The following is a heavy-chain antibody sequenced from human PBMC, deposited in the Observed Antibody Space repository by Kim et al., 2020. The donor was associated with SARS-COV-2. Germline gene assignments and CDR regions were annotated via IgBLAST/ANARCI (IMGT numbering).Heavy chain of an antibody. J-gene: IGHJ6*02. CDR3: ARGGCSGGSCHQYYYYYYGMDV. CDR2: MNPNSGNT. CDR1: GYTFPSYD. D-gene: IGHD2-15*01. V-gene: IGHV1-8*01. Sequence: ASVKVSCKASGYTFPSYDIHWVRQATGQGLEWMGWMNPNSGNTGYAQKFQGRVTITSNTSISTAYMELSSLRSEDTAVYYCARGGCSGGSCHQYYYYYYGMDVWGQGTTVTVSS.